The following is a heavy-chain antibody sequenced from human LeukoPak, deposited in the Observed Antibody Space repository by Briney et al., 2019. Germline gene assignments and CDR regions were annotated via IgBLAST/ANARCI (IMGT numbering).Heavy chain of an antibody. D-gene: IGHD2-2*01. CDR3: ARGDGQLLPGANY. V-gene: IGHV1-18*01. CDR1: GYTFNRYG. J-gene: IGHJ4*02. CDR2: ISAYNGNT. Sequence: ASVKVSCKASGYTFNRYGITWVRQAPGQGLEWMGWISAYNGNTNYAQKLQGRVTMTTDTSATTVYMSLRSLRSDDTAVYYCARGDGQLLPGANYWGQGTLVTVSS.